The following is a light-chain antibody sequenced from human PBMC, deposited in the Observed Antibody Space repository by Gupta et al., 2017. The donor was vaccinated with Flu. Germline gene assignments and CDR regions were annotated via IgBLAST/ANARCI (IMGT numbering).Light chain of an antibody. CDR3: QVWDSSSDHYV. Sequence: SSVLTQPPSVSVAPGQTARSNCWGNIIGSKSVHWYQQQPGQAPVLVVYNDSDRPSGIPERFSGSNSGNTATLTISRVEAGDEADYYCQVWDSSSDHYVFGTGTKVTVL. J-gene: IGLJ1*01. V-gene: IGLV3-21*02. CDR1: IIGSKS. CDR2: NDS.